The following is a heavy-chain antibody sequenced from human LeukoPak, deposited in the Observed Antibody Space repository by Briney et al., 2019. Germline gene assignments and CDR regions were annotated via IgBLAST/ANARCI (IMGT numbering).Heavy chain of an antibody. J-gene: IGHJ4*02. D-gene: IGHD6-19*01. Sequence: ASVKVSCKASGYMFTHYGVSWVRQAPGQGLEWMGWINSAEGGTLYAENLQGRVTLTTDTSTSTLYMELRTLRSDDTAVYYCARSSSGWPVDFWGQGTLVTVSS. CDR2: INSAEGGT. CDR3: ARSSSGWPVDF. V-gene: IGHV1-18*01. CDR1: GYMFTHYG.